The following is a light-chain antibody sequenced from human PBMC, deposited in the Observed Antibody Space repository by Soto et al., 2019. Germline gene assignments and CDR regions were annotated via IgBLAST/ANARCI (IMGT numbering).Light chain of an antibody. J-gene: IGLJ1*01. Sequence: QSALTQPPSVSGSPGQSVTISCTGTSTDFVSYNRVSWYQQPPGTAPKLIIYEASNRPSGVPDRFSGSKSGNTAPLTISGLQAADEADYYCSLYTSENTYVFGTGTRSPS. CDR2: EAS. V-gene: IGLV2-18*01. CDR1: STDFVSYNR. CDR3: SLYTSENTYV.